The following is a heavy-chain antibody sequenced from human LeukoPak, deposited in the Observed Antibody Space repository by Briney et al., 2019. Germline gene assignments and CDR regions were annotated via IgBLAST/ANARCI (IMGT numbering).Heavy chain of an antibody. D-gene: IGHD6-6*01. CDR3: ARGGRSVMKLVY. V-gene: IGHV4-34*01. CDR2: INHSEST. Sequence: SETLSLTCAVYGGSISGHYWSWIRQPPGKGLEWIGEINHSESTKYNPSLKSRVTISVDTSKNQFSLILRSVTAADTAVYYCARGGRSVMKLVYWGQGTLVTVSS. J-gene: IGHJ4*02. CDR1: GGSISGHY.